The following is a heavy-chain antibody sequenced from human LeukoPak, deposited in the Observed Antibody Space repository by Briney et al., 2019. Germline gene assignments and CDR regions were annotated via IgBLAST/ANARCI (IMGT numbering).Heavy chain of an antibody. J-gene: IGHJ3*02. CDR2: IYGSP. Sequence: PSETLSLTCTVSGGSITDHFWGWIRHTPGMGLEWIGHIYGSPTYNPSLKSRVTILDDTSENQIFLQMTSVTAADTAIYYCARRFRTSASGILHHDAYDIWGPGTEVIVSS. CDR3: ARRFRTSASGILHHDAYDI. D-gene: IGHD3-10*01. V-gene: IGHV4-4*09. CDR1: GGSITDHF.